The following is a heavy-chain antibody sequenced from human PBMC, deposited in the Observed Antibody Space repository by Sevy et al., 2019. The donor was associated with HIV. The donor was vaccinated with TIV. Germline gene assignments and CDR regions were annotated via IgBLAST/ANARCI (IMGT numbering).Heavy chain of an antibody. CDR3: ARDTTRPRHYYDSSGYLRHDAFDI. CDR1: GGSISSYY. Sequence: SETLSLTCTVSGGSISSYYWSWIRQPAGKGLEWIGRIYTSGSTNYNPSLKSRVTMSVDTSKNQFSQKLISVTASDTAVYYCARDTTRPRHYYDSSGYLRHDAFDIWGQGTMVTV. D-gene: IGHD3-22*01. J-gene: IGHJ3*02. V-gene: IGHV4-4*07. CDR2: IYTSGST.